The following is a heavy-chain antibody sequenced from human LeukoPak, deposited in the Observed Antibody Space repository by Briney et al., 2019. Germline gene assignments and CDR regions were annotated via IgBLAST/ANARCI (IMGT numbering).Heavy chain of an antibody. CDR1: GFTSSS. CDR2: ISFDGGTM. CDR3: AREAKWGEWYFDL. Sequence: PGGSRRLSCAASGFTSSSIHWVRQAPGKGLEWVAVISFDGGTMFYADSVRGRFTVSRDSSENTFFLQMNSLRAEDTAVYYCAREAKWGEWYFDLWGRGTLVTVSS. D-gene: IGHD3-16*01. V-gene: IGHV3-30*14. J-gene: IGHJ2*01.